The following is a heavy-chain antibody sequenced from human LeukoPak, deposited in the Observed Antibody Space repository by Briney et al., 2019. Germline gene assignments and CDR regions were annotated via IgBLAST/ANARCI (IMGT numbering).Heavy chain of an antibody. CDR1: GGSISSSDYY. CDR3: ARGFDANYGFDI. J-gene: IGHJ3*02. Sequence: SETLSLTCTVSGGSISSSDYYWSWIRQHPGKGLEWIGYIYYSGSTYYNPSLKSRVTISLDTSKNQFSLKVSSMTAADTAVYYCARGFDANYGFDIWGQGTMVTVSS. CDR2: IYYSGST. V-gene: IGHV4-31*03. D-gene: IGHD2/OR15-2a*01.